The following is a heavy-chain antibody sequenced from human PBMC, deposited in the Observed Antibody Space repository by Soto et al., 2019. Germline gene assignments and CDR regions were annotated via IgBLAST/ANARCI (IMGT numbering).Heavy chain of an antibody. D-gene: IGHD2-21*01. Sequence: QVQVVQSGAEVKKPESSVKVSCKPSGGTFNTYTVNWVRLAPGHGLEWMGRFIPILDMANYAQKFQDRVTIPADRSTFTVYMELNSLTSDDTAVYYCAITYCRDNSCPRDFDFWGPGTRVTVSS. CDR2: FIPILDMA. CDR1: GGTFNTYT. J-gene: IGHJ4*02. V-gene: IGHV1-69*02. CDR3: AITYCRDNSCPRDFDF.